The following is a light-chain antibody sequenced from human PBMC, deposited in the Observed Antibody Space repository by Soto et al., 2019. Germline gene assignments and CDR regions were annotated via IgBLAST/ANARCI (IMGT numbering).Light chain of an antibody. V-gene: IGLV6-57*03. CDR2: EDN. CDR1: SGSIASNY. J-gene: IGLJ3*02. CDR3: QSYDSSNQV. Sequence: FLLTQPHSVSESARKTVTISCTRSSGSIASNYVQWYQQRPGSAPTTVIYEDNQRPSGVPDRFSGSIDSSSNSASLTISGLKTEDEADYYCQSYDSSNQVFGGGTKLTVL.